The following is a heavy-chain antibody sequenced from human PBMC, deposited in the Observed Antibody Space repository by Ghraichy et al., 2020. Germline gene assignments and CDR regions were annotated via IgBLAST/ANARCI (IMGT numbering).Heavy chain of an antibody. Sequence: ASVKVSCKASGYTFTSYGISWVRQAPGQGLEWMGWISAYNGNTNYAQKLQGRVTMTTDTSTSTAYMELRSLRSDDTAVYYCARDLDTIFGIYYYGMDVWGQGTTVTVSS. CDR1: GYTFTSYG. CDR2: ISAYNGNT. J-gene: IGHJ6*02. D-gene: IGHD3-3*01. V-gene: IGHV1-18*01. CDR3: ARDLDTIFGIYYYGMDV.